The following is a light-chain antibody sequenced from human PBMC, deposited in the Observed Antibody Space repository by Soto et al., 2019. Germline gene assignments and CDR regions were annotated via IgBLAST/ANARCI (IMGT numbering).Light chain of an antibody. J-gene: IGKJ1*01. CDR1: QSVSSY. CDR3: TQRSPWTWT. Sequence: EIVLTQSPATLSLSPGARATLSCRAGQSVSSYLAWYQQKPGQAPRLLIYDASNRATGIPARFSGSGSGTDFSLTLSSLETEDFAVYYCTQRSPWTWTSGQGTKVAIK. V-gene: IGKV3-11*01. CDR2: DAS.